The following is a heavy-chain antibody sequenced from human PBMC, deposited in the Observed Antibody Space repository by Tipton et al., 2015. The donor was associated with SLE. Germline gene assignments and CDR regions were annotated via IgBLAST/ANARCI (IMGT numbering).Heavy chain of an antibody. CDR2: VHYSGNI. V-gene: IGHV4-59*01. D-gene: IGHD2-2*01. Sequence: LRLSCSVSGGSINGYFWSWIRQPPGKGLEWIGYVHYSGNIKSNPSLKSRVTISVDTSMNHFSLKLNSVTAADTAVYYCARERPDCAVTSCYGFFDSWGQGALATVSS. CDR3: ARERPDCAVTSCYGFFDS. CDR1: GGSINGYF. J-gene: IGHJ5*01.